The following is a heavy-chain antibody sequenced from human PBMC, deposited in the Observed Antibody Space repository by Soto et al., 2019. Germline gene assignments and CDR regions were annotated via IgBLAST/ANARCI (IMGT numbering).Heavy chain of an antibody. CDR3: ARGGLRAYWIDP. J-gene: IGHJ5*02. D-gene: IGHD4-17*01. CDR1: EFTFSNYW. V-gene: IGHV3-74*01. CDR2: INSDGSST. Sequence: EVQLVESGGGLVQPGGSLRLSCAASEFTFSNYWMHWVRQAPGKGLVCVSRINSDGSSTNYADSVKGRFTISRDNAKNTLYLQMNSLRAEDTAVYYCARGGLRAYWIDPWGQGTLVTVSS.